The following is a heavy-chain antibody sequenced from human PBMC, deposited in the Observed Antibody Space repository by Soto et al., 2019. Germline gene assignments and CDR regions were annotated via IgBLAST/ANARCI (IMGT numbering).Heavy chain of an antibody. CDR3: ARLSGYSYGYWFDP. V-gene: IGHV4-4*02. CDR1: GGTISSSNW. Sequence: SETLSLTCAVSGGTISSSNWWSWVRQPPGKGLEWIGEIYHSGSTNYNPSLKSRVTISVDTSKNQFSLKLSSVTAADTAVYYCARLSGYSYGYWFDPWGQGTLVTVSS. CDR2: IYHSGST. J-gene: IGHJ5*02. D-gene: IGHD5-18*01.